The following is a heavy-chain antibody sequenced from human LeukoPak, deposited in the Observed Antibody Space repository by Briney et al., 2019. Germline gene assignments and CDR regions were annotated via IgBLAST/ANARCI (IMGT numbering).Heavy chain of an antibody. CDR1: GGSISRYY. CDR2: MYDSGST. Sequence: PSETLSLTCTVSGGSISRYYWTWLRQPPGQGLEWIGYMYDSGSTNYNPSLESRVTISLDTSKNQFSLKLNSMTTADTAVYYCARSIEDYGDPPHHAFDIWGQGTMVTVSS. J-gene: IGHJ3*02. CDR3: ARSIEDYGDPPHHAFDI. V-gene: IGHV4-59*01. D-gene: IGHD4-17*01.